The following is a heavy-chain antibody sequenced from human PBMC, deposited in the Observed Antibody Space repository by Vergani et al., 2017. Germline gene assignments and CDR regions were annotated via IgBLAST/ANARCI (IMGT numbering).Heavy chain of an antibody. V-gene: IGHV1-24*01. CDR3: AIVTDYDDSSGYYLDY. Sequence: QVQLVQSGSEVRKPGASVKVSCLVSGYSLTELTIHWVRQAPGKGLEWMGGFDPEHGEVTFAHHIQGRVTMTEDRSTDTAYMELSSLRPEDTALYYCAIVTDYDDSSGYYLDYWGQGTLVTVSS. J-gene: IGHJ4*02. CDR2: FDPEHGEV. D-gene: IGHD3-22*01. CDR1: GYSLTELT.